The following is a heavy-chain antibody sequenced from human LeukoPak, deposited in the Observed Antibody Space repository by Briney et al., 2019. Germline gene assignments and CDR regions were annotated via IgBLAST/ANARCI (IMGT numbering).Heavy chain of an antibody. D-gene: IGHD3-16*01. V-gene: IGHV3-20*04. CDR1: GFTFDDYG. CDR3: ARLHYGTFPPDY. CDR2: INWNGGRK. Sequence: GGSLRLSCAASGFTFDDYGMSWVRQAPGKGLEWVSGINWNGGRKDYADSVKGRFTISRDNAKNSLYLQMNSLRGEDTALYYCARLHYGTFPPDYWGRGTLVTVSS. J-gene: IGHJ4*02.